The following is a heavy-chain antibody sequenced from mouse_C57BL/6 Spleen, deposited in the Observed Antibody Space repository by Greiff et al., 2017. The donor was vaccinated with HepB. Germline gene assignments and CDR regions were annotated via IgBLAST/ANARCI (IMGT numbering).Heavy chain of an antibody. J-gene: IGHJ1*03. CDR2: ISDGGSYT. V-gene: IGHV5-4*01. CDR1: GFTFSSYA. D-gene: IGHD1-1*01. Sequence: EVQRVESGGGLVKPGGSLKLSCAASGFTFSSYAMSWVRQTPEKRLEWVATISDGGSYTYYPDNVKGRFTISRDNAKNNLYLQMRHLKSEDTAMYYCARALFITTVVATDWYFDVWGTGTTVTVSS. CDR3: ARALFITTVVATDWYFDV.